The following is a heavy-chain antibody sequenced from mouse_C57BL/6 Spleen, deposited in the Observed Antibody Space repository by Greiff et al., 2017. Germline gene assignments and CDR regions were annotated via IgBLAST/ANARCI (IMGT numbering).Heavy chain of an antibody. CDR2: IYPGDGDT. D-gene: IGHD1-1*01. CDR1: GYAFSSSW. CDR3: ARDFITTVVGSY. Sequence: VQVVESGPELVKPGASVKISCKASGYAFSSSWMNWVKQRPGKGLEWIGRIYPGDGDTNYNGKFKGKATLTADKSSSTAYMQLSSLTSEDSAVYFCARDFITTVVGSYWGQGTTLTVSS. V-gene: IGHV1-82*01. J-gene: IGHJ2*01.